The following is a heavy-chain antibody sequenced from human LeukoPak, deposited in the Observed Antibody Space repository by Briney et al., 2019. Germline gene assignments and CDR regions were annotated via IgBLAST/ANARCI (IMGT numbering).Heavy chain of an antibody. CDR2: IYYSGST. CDR3: AREDGIAILGEGAFDI. D-gene: IGHD3-10*01. CDR1: GVTFSGYY. V-gene: IGHV4-34*01. J-gene: IGHJ3*02. Sequence: SETLSLTCAVYGVTFSGYYWSWIRQPPGKGLEGIGSIYYSGSTYYNPSLKRRGTISVDTTKNQFSLKLSSVTPADTAVYYCAREDGIAILGEGAFDIWGQGTMVTVS.